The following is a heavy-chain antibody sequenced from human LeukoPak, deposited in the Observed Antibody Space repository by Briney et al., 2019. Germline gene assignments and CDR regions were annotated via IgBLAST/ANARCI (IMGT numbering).Heavy chain of an antibody. D-gene: IGHD2-2*01. J-gene: IGHJ6*04. CDR1: GFTFSSYS. V-gene: IGHV3-21*01. CDR3: ARAPIVVVPAAIPSYYGMDV. CDR2: ISSSSSSYI. Sequence: GGSLRLSCAASGFTFSSYSMNWFRQAPGKGLEWVSSISSSSSSYIYYADSVKGRFTISRDNAKNSLYLQMNSLRAEDTAVYYCARAPIVVVPAAIPSYYGMDVWGKGTTVTVSS.